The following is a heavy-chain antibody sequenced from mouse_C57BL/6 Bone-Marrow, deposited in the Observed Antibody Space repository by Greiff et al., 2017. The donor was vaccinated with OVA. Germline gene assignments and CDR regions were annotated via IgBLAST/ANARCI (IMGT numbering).Heavy chain of an antibody. CDR2: LHPYDSDT. Sequence: QVQLQQPGAELVKPGASVKVSCKASGYTFTSYWMHWVKPRPGHGLEWIGRLHPYDSDTNYNQKFKGKATLPVDKSSSTAYMQLSSLTSEDSAVYYCATYPHYYAYYDAMDYWGQGTTVTVSS. D-gene: IGHD1-2*01. CDR3: ATYPHYYAYYDAMDY. V-gene: IGHV1-74*01. J-gene: IGHJ4*01. CDR1: GYTFTSYW.